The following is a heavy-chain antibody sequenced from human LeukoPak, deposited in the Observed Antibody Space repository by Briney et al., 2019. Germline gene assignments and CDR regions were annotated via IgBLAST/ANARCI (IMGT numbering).Heavy chain of an antibody. CDR3: ARDRASGSYYDY. Sequence: SETLSLPCTVSGGSISSHYWSWIRQPPGKGLEWIGYIYYSGSTNYNPSLKSRVTISVDTSKNQFSLKLSSVTAADTAVYYCARDRASGSYYDYWGQGTLVTVSS. V-gene: IGHV4-59*11. CDR2: IYYSGST. J-gene: IGHJ4*02. D-gene: IGHD1-26*01. CDR1: GGSISSHY.